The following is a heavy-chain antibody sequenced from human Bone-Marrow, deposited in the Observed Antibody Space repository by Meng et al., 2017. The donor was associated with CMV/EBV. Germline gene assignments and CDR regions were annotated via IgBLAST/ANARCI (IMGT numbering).Heavy chain of an antibody. CDR2: INPNSGGT. V-gene: IGHV1-2*02. CDR3: VFSNYDFWGGYLPFDY. D-gene: IGHD3-3*01. J-gene: IGHJ4*02. CDR1: GYTFTGYY. Sequence: ASVKVSCKASGYTFTGYYMLWVRQAPGQGREWMGWINPNSGGTNYAQKFQDRVTMTRDTSISTAYMELSRLRSDDTAVYYCVFSNYDFWGGYLPFDYWGQGTLVTVSS.